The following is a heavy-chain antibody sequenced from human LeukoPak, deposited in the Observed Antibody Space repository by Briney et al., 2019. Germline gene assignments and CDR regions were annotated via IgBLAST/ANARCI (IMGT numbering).Heavy chain of an antibody. D-gene: IGHD3-22*01. J-gene: IGHJ3*02. CDR3: AKSNGYGLIDI. V-gene: IGHV4-59*10. Sequence: SETLSLTCAVYGGSFSGYYWSWIRQPAGKGLEWIGRIYTSGSTNYNPSLKSRVTMSLDTSRNQFSLKLNSVTAADTAVYYCAKSNGYGLIDIWGQGTMVTVSS. CDR1: GGSFSGYY. CDR2: IYTSGST.